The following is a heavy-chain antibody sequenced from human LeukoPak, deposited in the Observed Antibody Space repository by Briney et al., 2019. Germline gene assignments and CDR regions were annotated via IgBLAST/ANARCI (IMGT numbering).Heavy chain of an antibody. CDR3: ARHHLDSSSKNWFDP. V-gene: IGHV4-39*01. J-gene: IGHJ5*02. CDR1: GGSISSSSYY. Sequence: SETLSLTCTVSGGSISSSSYYWGWLRQPPGQGLEWIVSIYYSGSTYYNPSLKSRVTISVYTSKNQFSLMLSSVTAADTAVYYCARHHLDSSSKNWFDPWGQGTLVTVSS. D-gene: IGHD6-13*01. CDR2: IYYSGST.